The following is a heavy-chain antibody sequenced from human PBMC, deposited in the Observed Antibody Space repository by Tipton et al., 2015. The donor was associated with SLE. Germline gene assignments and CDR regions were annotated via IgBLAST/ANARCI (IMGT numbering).Heavy chain of an antibody. V-gene: IGHV4-39*01. D-gene: IGHD6-13*01. Sequence: TLSLTCTVSGGSISSSSYYWGWIRQPPGKGLEWIGSIYYSGSTYYNPSPKSRVTISVDTSKNQFSLKLSSVTAADTAVYYCARGEYSSSWYPFDYWGQGTLVTVSS. CDR2: IYYSGST. CDR1: GGSISSSSYY. CDR3: ARGEYSSSWYPFDY. J-gene: IGHJ4*02.